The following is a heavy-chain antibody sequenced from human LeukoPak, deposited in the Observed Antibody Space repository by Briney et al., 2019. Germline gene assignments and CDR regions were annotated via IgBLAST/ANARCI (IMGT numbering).Heavy chain of an antibody. J-gene: IGHJ4*02. D-gene: IGHD3-10*01. Sequence: PSETLSLTCTVSGGSISSYYWSWIRQPPGKGLEWIGYIYYSGSTNYNPSLKSRVTISVDTSKNQFSLKLSSVTAADTAVYYCARAIISAGDHWGQGTLVTVSS. CDR2: IYYSGST. CDR1: GGSISSYY. V-gene: IGHV4-59*01. CDR3: ARAIISAGDH.